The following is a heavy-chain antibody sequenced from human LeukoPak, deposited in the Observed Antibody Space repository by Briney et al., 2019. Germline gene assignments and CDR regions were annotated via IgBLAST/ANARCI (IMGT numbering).Heavy chain of an antibody. CDR2: IYYSGST. CDR3: ARSPQGTATTANWLDP. J-gene: IGHJ5*02. CDR1: GGSISSSIYY. Sequence: SETLSLTCTVSGGSISSSIYYWGWIRQSPGKGLEWIGSIYYSGSTYYNPSLKSRVTVSLDTSKNQFSLNLISVTAADTAVYYCARSPQGTATTANWLDPWGQGTLVTVSS. V-gene: IGHV4-39*07. D-gene: IGHD4-17*01.